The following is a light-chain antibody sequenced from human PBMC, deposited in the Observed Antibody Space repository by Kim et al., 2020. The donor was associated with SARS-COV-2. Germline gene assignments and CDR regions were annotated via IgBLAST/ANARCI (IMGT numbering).Light chain of an antibody. CDR3: QQYSSYTP. CDR1: QSIGDW. Sequence: DIQMTQSPSTLSASVGDRVTITCRASQSIGDWLAWYEQKPGKAPKLLIYKASSLETGVPSRFSGSGSGTEFTLTITSLQPDDFATYYCQQYSSYTPFGQGTRLEIK. CDR2: KAS. J-gene: IGKJ5*01. V-gene: IGKV1-5*03.